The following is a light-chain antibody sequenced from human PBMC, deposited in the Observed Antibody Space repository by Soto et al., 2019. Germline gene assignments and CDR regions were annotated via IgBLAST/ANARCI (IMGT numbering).Light chain of an antibody. V-gene: IGLV1-40*01. CDR2: GTS. J-gene: IGLJ3*02. CDR1: SSNIGLGYD. CDR3: LSYDSSLSAWV. Sequence: QSVLTQPPSVSGAPGQRVTISCTGSSSNIGLGYDVHWYQQLPGTAPKLVIYGTSVRPSGVPDRISGSKSGTSASLAITGLQAEDEADYYRLSYDSSLSAWVFGGGTKLTVL.